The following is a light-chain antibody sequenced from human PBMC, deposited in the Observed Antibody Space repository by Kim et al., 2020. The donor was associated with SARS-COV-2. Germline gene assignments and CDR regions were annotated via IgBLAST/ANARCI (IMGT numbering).Light chain of an antibody. Sequence: SYELTQPPSVSVSPGQAASITCSGYELGDKYGCWYQQKPGQSPVLVMYQDTKRPSGIPERFSGSNSGNTATLTISGTQAMDEADYYCQAWDSTTVVFGGGTQLTVL. J-gene: IGLJ2*01. CDR2: QDT. CDR1: ELGDKY. CDR3: QAWDSTTVV. V-gene: IGLV3-1*01.